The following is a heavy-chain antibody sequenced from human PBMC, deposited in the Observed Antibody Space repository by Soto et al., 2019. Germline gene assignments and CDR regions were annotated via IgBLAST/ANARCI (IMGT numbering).Heavy chain of an antibody. J-gene: IGHJ6*02. CDR3: AREDIVVVVAATGGMDD. D-gene: IGHD2-15*01. CDR2: INHNRGGT. CDR1: GYTFTGYY. Sequence: GASVKVSCKASGYTFTGYYMHWVRQAPGQGLEWMGWINHNRGGTNYAKQFQGRVTMTRDTTISTANMELSRLRSDDTAVYYCAREDIVVVVAATGGMDDWGQGTTVTVSS. V-gene: IGHV1-2*02.